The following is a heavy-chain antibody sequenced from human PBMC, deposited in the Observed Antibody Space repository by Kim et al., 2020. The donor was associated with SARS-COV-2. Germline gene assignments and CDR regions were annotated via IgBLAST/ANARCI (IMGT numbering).Heavy chain of an antibody. CDR2: IFYSGST. Sequence: SETLSLTCSVSGDSFGMSNYYWGWIRQSPGKGLEWIGSIFYSGSTNYNPSLVNRASVSVDTSKSQFSLRLSSLTAADTAVYYCVRHGRAQQMGRFDYWGQGTLVAVSS. CDR3: VRHGRAQQMGRFDY. J-gene: IGHJ4*02. D-gene: IGHD6-13*01. CDR1: GDSFGMSNYY. V-gene: IGHV4-39*01.